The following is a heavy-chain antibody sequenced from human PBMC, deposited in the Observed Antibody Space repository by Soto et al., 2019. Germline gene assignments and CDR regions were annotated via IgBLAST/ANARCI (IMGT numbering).Heavy chain of an antibody. CDR2: TYYRSKWFY. D-gene: IGHD3-3*01. CDR3: VRSGSGDLDY. V-gene: IGHV6-1*01. J-gene: IGHJ4*02. CDR1: GDRVSSNSAA. Sequence: SQTLSLTCAISGDRVSSNSAAWNCIRQSPSRFLEFLGRTYYRSKWFYDYAVSVKSRITINPDTSKNQFSLQLNSVTPEDTAMYYCVRSGSGDLDYWGQGTLVTVSS.